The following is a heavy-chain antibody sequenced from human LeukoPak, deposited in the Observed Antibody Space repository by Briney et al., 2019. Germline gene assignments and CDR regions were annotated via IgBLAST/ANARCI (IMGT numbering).Heavy chain of an antibody. CDR2: MNPDSGST. CDR3: ARGGDAGRMDV. Sequence: ASVKVSCKASVYTFTSYDINWVRQATGQGLEWMGWMNPDSGSTGYAQKFQGRVTMTRSTSISTAYMELSSLRSEDTAVYYCARGGDAGRMDVWGQGTTVTVSS. CDR1: VYTFTSYD. J-gene: IGHJ6*02. V-gene: IGHV1-8*01. D-gene: IGHD3-10*01.